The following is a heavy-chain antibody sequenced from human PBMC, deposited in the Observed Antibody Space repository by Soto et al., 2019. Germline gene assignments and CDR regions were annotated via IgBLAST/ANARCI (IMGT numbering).Heavy chain of an antibody. J-gene: IGHJ4*02. CDR2: ISRDGRTT. Sequence: QVQLEESGGGVVQPGRSLRLSCAVSGFTVSSYGMHWVRQAPGKGLEWVAVISRDGRTTFYADSVKGRFTISKDNSRNTLFLEMYSLRDDDMAVYYCTGEVASGYWGQGTLVTVSS. CDR1: GFTVSSYG. V-gene: IGHV3-30*03. D-gene: IGHD2-8*02. CDR3: TGEVASGY.